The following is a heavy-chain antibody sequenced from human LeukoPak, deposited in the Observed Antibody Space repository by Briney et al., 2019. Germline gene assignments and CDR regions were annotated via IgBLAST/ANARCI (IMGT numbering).Heavy chain of an antibody. CDR2: RYYSGST. CDR1: GGSISSGDYY. D-gene: IGHD3-22*01. V-gene: IGHV4-30-4*01. J-gene: IGHJ5*02. Sequence: PSETLSLTCTVSGGSISSGDYYWSWIRQPPGKGLEWISYRYYSGSTYYNRSLKSRVTMSADTSKNQLSLKLSSVTAADTDVYYCARPYYYDSRIDPWGQGILVTVSS. CDR3: ARPYYYDSRIDP.